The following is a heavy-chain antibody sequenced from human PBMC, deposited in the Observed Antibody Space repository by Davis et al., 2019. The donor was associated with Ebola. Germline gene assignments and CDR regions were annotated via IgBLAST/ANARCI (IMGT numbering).Heavy chain of an antibody. D-gene: IGHD7-27*01. Sequence: MPGGSLRLSCAVYGASFSGYYWSWIRQPPGKGLEWIGEINRGGGTNYNPSLKSRVTISSDMSKKQFSLKLSSVTAADTAVYFCARGRTGSDHPRLDSWGQGTLVTVSS. CDR3: ARGRTGSDHPRLDS. J-gene: IGHJ4*02. CDR2: INRGGGT. V-gene: IGHV4-34*01. CDR1: GASFSGYY.